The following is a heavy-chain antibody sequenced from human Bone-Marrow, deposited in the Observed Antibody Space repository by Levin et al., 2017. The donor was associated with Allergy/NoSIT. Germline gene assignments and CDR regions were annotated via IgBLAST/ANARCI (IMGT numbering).Heavy chain of an antibody. D-gene: IGHD6-19*01. CDR3: ARDLTIIAVAGMENFDY. J-gene: IGHJ4*02. Sequence: ASVKVSCKASGYTFTSYGISWVRQAPGQGLEWMGWISAYNGNTNYAQKLQGRVTMTTDTSTSTAYMELRSLRSDDTAVYYCARDLTIIAVAGMENFDYWGQGTLVTVSS. CDR2: ISAYNGNT. CDR1: GYTFTSYG. V-gene: IGHV1-18*01.